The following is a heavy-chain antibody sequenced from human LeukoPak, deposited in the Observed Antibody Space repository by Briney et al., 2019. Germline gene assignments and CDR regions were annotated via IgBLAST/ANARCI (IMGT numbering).Heavy chain of an antibody. D-gene: IGHD3-10*01. J-gene: IGHJ4*02. CDR1: GYTLTELS. V-gene: IGHV1-24*01. CDR3: ATVYYYGSGAFDY. CDR2: FDPEDGET. Sequence: GASVKVSCKVSGYTLTELSMHWVRQAPGKGLEWMGGFDPEDGETIYAQKFQGRVTMTEDTSTDTAYMELSSLRSGDTAVYYCATVYYYGSGAFDYWGQGTLVTVSS.